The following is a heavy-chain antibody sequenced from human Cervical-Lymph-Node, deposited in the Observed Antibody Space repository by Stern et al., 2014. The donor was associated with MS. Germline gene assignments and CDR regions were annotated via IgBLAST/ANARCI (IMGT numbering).Heavy chain of an antibody. Sequence: QLVESGGGVVQPGRSLRLSCTVSGFTFSSYGMHWVRPAPRKGLEWAAVISYDGSDTYYAESVKGRFTISRDNSKNTLYLEMRSLRPEDTAVYYCVKRGITEVRGVRLGDYWGPGTLVIVSS. V-gene: IGHV3-30*18. CDR2: ISYDGSDT. CDR3: VKRGITEVRGVRLGDY. D-gene: IGHD3-10*01. CDR1: GFTFSSYG. J-gene: IGHJ4*02.